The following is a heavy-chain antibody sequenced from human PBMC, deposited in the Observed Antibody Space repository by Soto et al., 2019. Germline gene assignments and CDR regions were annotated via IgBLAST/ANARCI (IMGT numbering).Heavy chain of an antibody. J-gene: IGHJ5*01. CDR2: IKQDGSES. Sequence: GGSLRLSCAASGFTFSNYWMSWVRQAPGKGLEWVANIKQDGSESNYADSVKGRFTISRDNAENSLYLQMTSLRAEDTAVYYCACPCRMGAWGQGTLVTV. CDR3: ACPCRMGA. D-gene: IGHD1-26*01. V-gene: IGHV3-7*01. CDR1: GFTFSNYW.